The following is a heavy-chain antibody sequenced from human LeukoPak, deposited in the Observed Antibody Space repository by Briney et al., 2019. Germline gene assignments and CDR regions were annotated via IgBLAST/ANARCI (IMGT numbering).Heavy chain of an antibody. D-gene: IGHD3-22*01. CDR2: ISSSSSYI. Sequence: SLRLSFAASGFTFSSYSMNWVRQAPGKGLEWVSSISSSSSYIYYADSVKGRFTISRDNAKNSLYLQMNSLRAEDTAVYYCARDGDPYYYDSSAKGYWGQGTLVTVSS. J-gene: IGHJ4*02. CDR1: GFTFSSYS. CDR3: ARDGDPYYYDSSAKGY. V-gene: IGHV3-21*01.